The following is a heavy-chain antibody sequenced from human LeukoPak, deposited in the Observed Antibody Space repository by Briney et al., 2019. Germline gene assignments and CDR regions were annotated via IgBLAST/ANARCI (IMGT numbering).Heavy chain of an antibody. D-gene: IGHD6-13*01. Sequence: GSLRLSCAASGFTFDDYGMSWVRQAPGKGLEGVSGINWNGGRTGYADSVKGRFTISRDNAKNSLYLQMNSLRAEDTALYYCARGHIAEGPFDHWSQGTLVTVSS. CDR2: INWNGGRT. J-gene: IGHJ4*02. V-gene: IGHV3-20*04. CDR1: GFTFDDYG. CDR3: ARGHIAEGPFDH.